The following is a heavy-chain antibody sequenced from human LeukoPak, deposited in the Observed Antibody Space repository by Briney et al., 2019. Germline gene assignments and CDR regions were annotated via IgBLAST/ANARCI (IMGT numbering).Heavy chain of an antibody. J-gene: IGHJ5*02. Sequence: GGSLRLSCAAPGVTFSSYEKNWVRPAPGEGVGWGLYISSSGSTIYYADSVKGRFTISRDNAKNSLYLQMNSLRAEDTAVYYCARGLAAAGTNWFDPWGQGTLVTVSS. CDR3: ARGLAAAGTNWFDP. V-gene: IGHV3-48*03. CDR1: GVTFSSYE. CDR2: ISSSGSTI. D-gene: IGHD6-13*01.